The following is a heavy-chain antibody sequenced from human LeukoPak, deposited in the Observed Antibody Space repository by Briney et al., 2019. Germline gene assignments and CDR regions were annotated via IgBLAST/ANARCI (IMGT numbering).Heavy chain of an antibody. CDR1: GFTFSSYA. J-gene: IGHJ4*02. CDR2: ISGSGDST. V-gene: IGHV3-23*01. Sequence: PGGSLRLSCAASGFTFSSYAMSWVRQAPGKGLEWVSAISGSGDSTYYADSVKGRFTISRDNSKNTLYLQMNSLRAEDTAVYYCATHLITMVRGVITLYYFDYWGQGTLVTVSS. CDR3: ATHLITMVRGVITLYYFDY. D-gene: IGHD3-10*01.